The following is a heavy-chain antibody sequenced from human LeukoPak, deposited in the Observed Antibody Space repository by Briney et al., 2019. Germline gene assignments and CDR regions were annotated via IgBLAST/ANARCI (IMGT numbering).Heavy chain of an antibody. D-gene: IGHD2/OR15-2a*01. CDR1: GYTFSDYY. J-gene: IGHJ5*02. CDR2: INPSGGST. CDR3: ARDGCSSTTNCDENNWFDP. V-gene: IGHV1-46*01. Sequence: GASVKVSCKASGYTFSDYYMHWVGQAPGQGLEWMGVINPSGGSTRYAQKFQGRVTMTRDMSTSTVDMELSSLRSEDTAVYYCARDGCSSTTNCDENNWFDPWGQGTLVIVSS.